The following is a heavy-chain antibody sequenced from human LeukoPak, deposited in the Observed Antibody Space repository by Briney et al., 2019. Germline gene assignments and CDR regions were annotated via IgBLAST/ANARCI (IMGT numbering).Heavy chain of an antibody. CDR3: ARAPRITIFGVVTHHDAFDI. V-gene: IGHV4-34*01. CDR1: GGSFSGYY. CDR2: INHSGST. J-gene: IGHJ3*02. D-gene: IGHD3-3*01. Sequence: SGTLSLTCAVSGGSFSGYYWSWIRQPPGKGLEWIGEINHSGSTNYNPSLKSRVTISVDTSKNQFSLKLSSVTAADTAVYYCARAPRITIFGVVTHHDAFDIWGQGTMVTVSS.